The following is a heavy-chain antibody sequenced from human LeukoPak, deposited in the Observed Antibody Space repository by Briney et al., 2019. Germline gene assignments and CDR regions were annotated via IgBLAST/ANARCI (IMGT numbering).Heavy chain of an antibody. CDR3: ARADYDFWSYYFDY. CDR1: GFTFSSYE. CDR2: ISSSGSTI. Sequence: PGGSLRLSCAASGFTFSSYEMNWVRQAPGKGLEWVPYISSSGSTIYYADSVKGRFTISRDNAKNSLYLQMNSLRAEDTAVYYCARADYDFWSYYFDYWGQGTLVTVSS. D-gene: IGHD3-3*01. V-gene: IGHV3-48*03. J-gene: IGHJ4*02.